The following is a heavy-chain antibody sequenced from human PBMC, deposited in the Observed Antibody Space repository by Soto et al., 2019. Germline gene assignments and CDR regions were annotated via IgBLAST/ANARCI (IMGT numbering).Heavy chain of an antibody. CDR3: AKATYDTTFYTSCLDN. V-gene: IGHV3-23*01. CDR2: ITGSDGRT. D-gene: IGHD3-22*01. Sequence: VQLLESGGGLVHPGGSLRLSCAASEFTFKNYAMTWVRQAPGKGLEWVSLITGSDGRTYYADSVKGRFTISRDNSKNTLFLQMDSLRPEDTALYYCAKATYDTTFYTSCLDNWGQGTLVTVSS. CDR1: EFTFKNYA. J-gene: IGHJ4*02.